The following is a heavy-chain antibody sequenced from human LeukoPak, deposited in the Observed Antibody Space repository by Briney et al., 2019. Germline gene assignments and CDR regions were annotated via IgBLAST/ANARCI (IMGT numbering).Heavy chain of an antibody. CDR2: INHSGST. V-gene: IGHV4-34*01. CDR1: GGSFSGYY. Sequence: SETLSLTCAVHGGSFSGYYWSWIRQPPGKGLEWIGEINHSGSTNYNPSLKSRVTISVDTSKNQFSLKLSSVTAADTAVYYCARVLGYCSGGSCYNQYNWFDPWGQGTLVTVSS. D-gene: IGHD2-15*01. CDR3: ARVLGYCSGGSCYNQYNWFDP. J-gene: IGHJ5*02.